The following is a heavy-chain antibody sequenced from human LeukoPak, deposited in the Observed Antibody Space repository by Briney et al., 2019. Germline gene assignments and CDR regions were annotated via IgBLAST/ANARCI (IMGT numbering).Heavy chain of an antibody. D-gene: IGHD5-18*01. V-gene: IGHV4-59*08. J-gene: IGHJ4*02. Sequence: SETLSLTCTVSGGSISSYYWSWIRQPPGKGLGWIGYIYYSGSTNYNPSLKSRVTISVDTSKNQFSLKLSSVTAADTAVYYCARHMGLGYSYGYPYFDYWGQGTLVTVSS. CDR3: ARHMGLGYSYGYPYFDY. CDR2: IYYSGST. CDR1: GGSISSYY.